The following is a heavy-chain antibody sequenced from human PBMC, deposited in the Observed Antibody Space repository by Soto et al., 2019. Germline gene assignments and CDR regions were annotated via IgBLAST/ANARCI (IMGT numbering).Heavy chain of an antibody. J-gene: IGHJ4*02. CDR2: ISSSSSYT. CDR3: ARDGSSGPYGLFDY. Sequence: GGSLRLSCAASGFTFSDYYMSWIRQAPGKGLEWVSYISSSSSYTNYADSVKGRFTISRDNAKNSLYLQMNSLRAEDTAVYYCARDGSSGPYGLFDYWGQGTLVTVSS. D-gene: IGHD6-19*01. CDR1: GFTFSDYY. V-gene: IGHV3-11*06.